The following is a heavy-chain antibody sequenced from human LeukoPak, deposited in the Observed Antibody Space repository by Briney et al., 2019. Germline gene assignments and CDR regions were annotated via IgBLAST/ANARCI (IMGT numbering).Heavy chain of an antibody. CDR2: ISWNSGTI. V-gene: IGHV3-9*03. J-gene: IGHJ4*02. CDR1: GFTFSSYN. Sequence: GGSLRLSCAASGFTFSSYNMNWARQAPGKGLEWVSGISWNSGTIGYADSVKGRFTISRDNAKNSLYLQMNSLRAEDMAFYYCAKDYYYDSSGYTYFDYWGQGALVTVSS. CDR3: AKDYYYDSSGYTYFDY. D-gene: IGHD3-22*01.